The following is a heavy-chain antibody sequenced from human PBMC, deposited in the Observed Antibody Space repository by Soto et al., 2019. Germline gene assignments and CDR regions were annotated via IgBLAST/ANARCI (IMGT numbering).Heavy chain of an antibody. CDR2: IIPILGIA. V-gene: IGHV1-69*08. CDR3: ARDRRGIAAAGTYYYYYGMDV. J-gene: IGHJ6*02. D-gene: IGHD6-13*01. Sequence: QVQLVQSGAEVKKPGSSVKVSCKASGGTFSSYTISWVRQAPGQGLEWMGRIIPILGIANYAQKFQGRVTITADKSTSTAYMELSSLGSEDTAVYYCARDRRGIAAAGTYYYYYGMDVWGQGTTVTVSS. CDR1: GGTFSSYT.